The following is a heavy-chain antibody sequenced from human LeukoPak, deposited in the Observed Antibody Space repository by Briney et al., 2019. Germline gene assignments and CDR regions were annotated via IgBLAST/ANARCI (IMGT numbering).Heavy chain of an antibody. CDR1: GFTFSSYW. J-gene: IGHJ4*02. D-gene: IGHD1-1*01. CDR2: INEGGSET. V-gene: IGHV3-7*01. CDR3: ARDPDAGTTDY. Sequence: PGGSLRLSCAASGFTFSSYWMSWVRQAPGKGLEWVANINEGGSETYYVDSVKGRFTISRDNAKKSLYLQMSSLRAEDTAVYYCARDPDAGTTDYWGQGTLVTVSS.